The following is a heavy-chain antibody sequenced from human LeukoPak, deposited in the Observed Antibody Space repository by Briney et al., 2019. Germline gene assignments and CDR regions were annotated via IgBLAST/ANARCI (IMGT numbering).Heavy chain of an antibody. CDR3: ATSSSIAARGDDY. D-gene: IGHD6-6*01. Sequence: PSQTLSLTCTVSGGSISSGSYYWSWIRQPAGKGLEWIGRIYTSGSTNYNPSLKSRVTISVDTSKNQFSLKLSSVTAADTAVYYCATSSSIAARGDDYWGQGTLVTVSS. J-gene: IGHJ4*02. V-gene: IGHV4-61*02. CDR1: GGSISSGSYY. CDR2: IYTSGST.